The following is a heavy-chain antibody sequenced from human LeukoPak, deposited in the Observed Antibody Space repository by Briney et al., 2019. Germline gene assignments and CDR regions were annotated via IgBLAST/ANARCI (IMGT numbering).Heavy chain of an antibody. CDR1: GFNLGRFW. J-gene: IGHJ4*02. Sequence: GGSLRLSCVASGFNLGRFWMSWVRQAPRKRPEWVATIRQDGTEKFYVDSVKGRFSISRDNARNSMYLQMNSLRADDTAVYYCAGLMTVADIDYWGQGTLVTVSS. D-gene: IGHD6-19*01. CDR3: AGLMTVADIDY. V-gene: IGHV3-7*01. CDR2: IRQDGTEK.